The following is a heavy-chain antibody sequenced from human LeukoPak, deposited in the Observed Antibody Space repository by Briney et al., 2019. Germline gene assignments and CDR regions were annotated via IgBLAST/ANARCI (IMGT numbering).Heavy chain of an antibody. Sequence: GGSLRLSCAASTFIFSDYAMTWVRQAPGKGLEWVSTISGGGDATYYADSVKGRFTISRDDSKSTLSLQMNSLRAEDTALYYCAKKYYYGSGSYIFHFDHWGQGTPVTVSS. CDR2: ISGGGDAT. CDR1: TFIFSDYA. V-gene: IGHV3-23*01. J-gene: IGHJ4*02. CDR3: AKKYYYGSGSYIFHFDH. D-gene: IGHD3-10*01.